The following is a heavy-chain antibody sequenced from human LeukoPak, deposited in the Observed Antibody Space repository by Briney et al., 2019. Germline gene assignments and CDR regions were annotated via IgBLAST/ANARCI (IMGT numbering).Heavy chain of an antibody. D-gene: IGHD3-22*01. CDR3: ATDYYDSSGHTTYYFDY. Sequence: GGSLRLSCAASGFTFSSYGMHWVRQAPGKGLEWVAFIRYDGSNKYYADSVKGRFTISRDNSKNTLYLQMNSLRAEDTAVYYCATDYYDSSGHTTYYFDYWGQGTLVTVSS. V-gene: IGHV3-30*02. J-gene: IGHJ4*02. CDR2: IRYDGSNK. CDR1: GFTFSSYG.